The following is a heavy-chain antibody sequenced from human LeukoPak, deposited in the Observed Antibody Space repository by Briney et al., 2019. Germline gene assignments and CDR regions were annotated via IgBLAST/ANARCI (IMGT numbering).Heavy chain of an antibody. Sequence: SETLSLTCAVYGGSFSGYYWSWIRQPPGKGLEWIGEINHSGSTNYNPSLKSRVTISVDTSKNQFSLKLSSVTAADTAVYYCARAPLGYCSSTSCLGRYGMDVWGQGTTVTVSS. CDR2: INHSGST. V-gene: IGHV4-34*01. CDR3: ARAPLGYCSSTSCLGRYGMDV. D-gene: IGHD2-2*01. J-gene: IGHJ6*02. CDR1: GGSFSGYY.